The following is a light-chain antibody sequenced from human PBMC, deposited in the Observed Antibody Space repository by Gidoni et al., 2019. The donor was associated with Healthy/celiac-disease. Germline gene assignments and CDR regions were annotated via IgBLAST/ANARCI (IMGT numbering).Light chain of an antibody. J-gene: IGLJ1*01. CDR1: SSDVGGYNY. CDR2: EVS. CDR3: SSYTSSSTPQYV. V-gene: IGLV2-14*01. Sequence: QSALTQPASVSGSPGPSITISCTGTSSDVGGYNYVSWYQQNPGKAPKLMMYEVSNRPPGVSNRFSGSKSGNTASLTISGLQAEDEADYYCSSYTSSSTPQYVFGTGTKVTVL.